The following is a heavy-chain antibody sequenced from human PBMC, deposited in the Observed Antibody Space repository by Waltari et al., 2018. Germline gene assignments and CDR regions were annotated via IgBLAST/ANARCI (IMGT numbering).Heavy chain of an antibody. D-gene: IGHD3-10*01. CDR1: GITVSSNY. Sequence: EVQLVESGGGLVQPGGSLRLPCAASGITVSSNYMSWVRQAPGEGLEWFSFMFIKGKTYYAGSVKGRLTTSRDNSKNTLYLQMNSLRAEDTAVYYCARDATYYYGSGSSSGDAFDIWSQGTKVTVSS. CDR3: ARDATYYYGSGSSSGDAFDI. CDR2: MFIKGKT. V-gene: IGHV3-66*01. J-gene: IGHJ3*02.